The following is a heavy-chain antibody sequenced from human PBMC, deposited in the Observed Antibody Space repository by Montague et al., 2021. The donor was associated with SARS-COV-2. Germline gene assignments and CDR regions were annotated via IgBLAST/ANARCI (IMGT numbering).Heavy chain of an antibody. CDR1: GFTFSTYS. Sequence: SLRLSCAASGFTFSTYSLTWVRQAPGKGLEWVANIKQDGSAQYYVDSVRGRFTVSRDNAKKSLSLQMNSLGAEDTAVYFCARDPVEQQQLVHSLDYWGQGTLVLVSS. CDR2: IKQDGSAQ. J-gene: IGHJ4*02. V-gene: IGHV3-7*01. D-gene: IGHD6-13*01. CDR3: ARDPVEQQQLVHSLDY.